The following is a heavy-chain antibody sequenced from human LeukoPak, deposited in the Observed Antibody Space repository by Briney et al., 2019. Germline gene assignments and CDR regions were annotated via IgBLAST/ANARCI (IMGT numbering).Heavy chain of an antibody. CDR1: GGSFSGYY. CDR2: INHSGST. V-gene: IGHV4-34*01. D-gene: IGHD3-3*01. CDR3: ARGLRFLEWYNWFDP. J-gene: IGHJ5*02. Sequence: SETLSLTCAVYGGSFSGYYWSGIRQPPGKGLEWIGEINHSGSTNYNPSLKSRVTISVDTSKNQFSLKLSSVTAADTAVYYCARGLRFLEWYNWFDPWGQGTLVTVSS.